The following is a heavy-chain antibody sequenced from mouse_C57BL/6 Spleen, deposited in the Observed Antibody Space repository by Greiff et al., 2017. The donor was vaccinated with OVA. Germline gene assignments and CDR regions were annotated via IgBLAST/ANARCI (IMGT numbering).Heavy chain of an antibody. Sequence: ESGPGLVKPSQSLSLTCSVTGYSITSGYYWNWIRQFPGNKLEWMGYISYDGSNNYNPSLKNRISITRDTSKNQFFLKLNSVTTEDTATYYCAREGYYGSSSSYYYAMDYWGQGTSVTVSS. D-gene: IGHD1-1*01. CDR2: ISYDGSN. CDR1: GYSITSGYY. J-gene: IGHJ4*01. CDR3: AREGYYGSSSSYYYAMDY. V-gene: IGHV3-6*01.